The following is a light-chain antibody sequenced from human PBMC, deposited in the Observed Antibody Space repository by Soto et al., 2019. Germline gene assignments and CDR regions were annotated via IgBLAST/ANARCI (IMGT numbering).Light chain of an antibody. CDR1: NSDVGNYNL. Sequence: QSALTQPASVSGSHGQSITISCTGTNSDVGNYNLVSWYQQHPGKTPKLIIYEGNKRPPGVSDRFSGSKSGDTASLTISGLLAEDEADYYCCSYAGGSIYVLFGGGTKVTVL. CDR2: EGN. CDR3: CSYAGGSIYVL. J-gene: IGLJ3*02. V-gene: IGLV2-23*01.